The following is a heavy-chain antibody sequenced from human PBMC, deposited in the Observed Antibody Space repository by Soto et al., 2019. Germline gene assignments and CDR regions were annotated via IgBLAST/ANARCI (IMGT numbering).Heavy chain of an antibody. CDR1: GVSISSSY. CDR3: ARDPHNSNWFDP. J-gene: IGHJ5*02. V-gene: IGHV4-59*01. CDR2: VYFNGNT. Sequence: SETLSLTCTVSGVSISSSYWSWIRQPPGKGLEWIGYVYFNGNTNYNPSLKSRVTLSLDTSKNQFSLMLTSMTPADTAVYYCARDPHNSNWFDPWGQGTLVTVSS.